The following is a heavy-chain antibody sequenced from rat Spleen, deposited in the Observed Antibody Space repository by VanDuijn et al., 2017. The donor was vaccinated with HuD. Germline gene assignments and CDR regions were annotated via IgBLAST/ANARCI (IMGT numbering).Heavy chain of an antibody. D-gene: IGHD1-2*01. CDR2: IWSTGKT. CDR1: GFSLTSNG. Sequence: QVQLKESGPGLVQPSQTLSLTCTVSGFSLTSNGVSWVRQPPGKGLEWMGAIWSTGKTDYNSALKSRLSISRDTSKSQVYLKMNSLQTEDTATYYCARGDYSSPRGGYWGQGVTVTVSS. V-gene: IGHV2-13*01. CDR3: ARGDYSSPRGGY. J-gene: IGHJ2*01.